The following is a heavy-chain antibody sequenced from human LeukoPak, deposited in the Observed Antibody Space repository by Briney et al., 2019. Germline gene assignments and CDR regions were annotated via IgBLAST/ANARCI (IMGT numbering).Heavy chain of an antibody. CDR1: GFLVHDYA. Sequence: GGSLRLSRAPPGFLVHDYAIHCVRQAAGKCLGWVSLISGDGGSTFYADSVKGRFTISTDNSKNSLYLQMNSLRSDDTALYYCARESESSGWYDYWGQGTLVTVSS. CDR3: ARESESSGWYDY. J-gene: IGHJ4*02. V-gene: IGHV3-43*02. D-gene: IGHD6-19*01. CDR2: ISGDGGST.